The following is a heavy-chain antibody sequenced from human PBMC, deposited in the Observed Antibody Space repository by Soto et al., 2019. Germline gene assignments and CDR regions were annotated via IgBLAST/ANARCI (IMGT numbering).Heavy chain of an antibody. CDR2: INSDGSST. V-gene: IGHV3-74*01. Sequence: PGGSLRLSCAASGFTFSSYWMHWVRQAPGKGLVWVSRINSDGSSTSYADSVKGRFTISRDNAKNTLYLQMNSLRAEDTAVYYCAKGQGSSSWYHPDPADYWGQGTLVTVSS. D-gene: IGHD6-13*01. CDR3: AKGQGSSSWYHPDPADY. CDR1: GFTFSSYW. J-gene: IGHJ4*02.